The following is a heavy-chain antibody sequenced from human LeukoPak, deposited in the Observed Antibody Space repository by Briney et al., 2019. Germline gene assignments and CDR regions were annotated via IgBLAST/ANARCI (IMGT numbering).Heavy chain of an antibody. CDR3: ARDPARTFGPFDY. CDR1: GFTFSSYG. J-gene: IGHJ4*02. CDR2: ISYDGSNK. V-gene: IGHV3-30*03. D-gene: IGHD3-10*01. Sequence: GGSLRLSCAASGFTFSSYGMHWVRQAPGKGLEWVAVISYDGSNKYYADSVKGRFTISRDNSKNTLYLQMNSLRAEDTAVYYCARDPARTFGPFDYWGQGTLVTVSS.